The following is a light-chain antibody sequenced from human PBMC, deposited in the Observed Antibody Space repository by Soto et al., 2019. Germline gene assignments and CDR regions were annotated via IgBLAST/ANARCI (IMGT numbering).Light chain of an antibody. CDR3: QQRSNWPIT. CDR1: QSISSY. CDR2: DAS. J-gene: IGKJ5*01. V-gene: IGKV3-11*01. Sequence: EIVLTQSPATLSLSPGERATLSCRASQSISSYLAWYQQKPGQAPRLLIYDASNRAPGIPARFSGSGSATDVTLTISSLEPEDLTTYYCQQRSNWPITFGQGTGLELK.